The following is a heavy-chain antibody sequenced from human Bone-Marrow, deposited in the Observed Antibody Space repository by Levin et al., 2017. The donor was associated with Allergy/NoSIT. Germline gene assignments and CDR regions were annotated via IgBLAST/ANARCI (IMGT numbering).Heavy chain of an antibody. CDR1: GFTFSTYW. J-gene: IGHJ5*01. V-gene: IGHV3-74*03. CDR2: IKSDGSTT. D-gene: IGHD5-12*01. Sequence: PAGGSLRLSCAASGFTFSTYWMHWVRQTPEKGLVWVSRIKSDGSTTTYADSVMGRFTISRDNAKNTLYLQMTSLGADDTAVYYCARSRSGGYADSWGQGTLVTVSS. CDR3: ARSRSGGYADS.